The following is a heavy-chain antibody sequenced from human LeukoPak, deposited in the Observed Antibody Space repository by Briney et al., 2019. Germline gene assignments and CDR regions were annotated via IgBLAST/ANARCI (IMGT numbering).Heavy chain of an antibody. V-gene: IGHV3-23*01. Sequence: PGGSLRLCCAASGFTFSSYGMSWVRQAPGKGLEWVSSINGNGGSTYYADSVKGRFTISRDNSKSTLYLQMNSLRAEDTAVYYCAKGPIPGFDYWGQGALVTVSS. J-gene: IGHJ4*02. CDR1: GFTFSSYG. CDR3: AKGPIPGFDY. CDR2: INGNGGST.